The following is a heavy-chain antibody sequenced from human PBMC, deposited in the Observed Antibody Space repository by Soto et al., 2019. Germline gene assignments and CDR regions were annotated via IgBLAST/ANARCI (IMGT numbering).Heavy chain of an antibody. D-gene: IGHD3-22*01. J-gene: IGHJ4*02. Sequence: QVHLVQSGAEVKKPGSSVKVSCKASGGTFSSYAISWVRHAPGQGLEWMGGFIPIFGTTNYAQKFQGRVTITADESTSTAYMELSSLRSEDTAVYYCTRDRGRRYNDGRGYYYSAYWGQGTLVTVSS. CDR3: TRDRGRRYNDGRGYYYSAY. V-gene: IGHV1-69*01. CDR2: FIPIFGTT. CDR1: GGTFSSYA.